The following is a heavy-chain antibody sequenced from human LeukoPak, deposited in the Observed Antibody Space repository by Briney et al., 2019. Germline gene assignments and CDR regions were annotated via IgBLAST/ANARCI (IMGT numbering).Heavy chain of an antibody. J-gene: IGHJ5*02. CDR1: GFTFSSYW. V-gene: IGHV3-74*01. Sequence: GGSLGLSCAASGFTFSSYWMHWVRQAPGKGLVWVSRINSDGSSTSYADSVKGRFTISRDNAKNTLYLQMNSLRAEDTAVYYCARGPFHHSSTNEFDPWGQGTLVTVSS. D-gene: IGHD3-22*01. CDR3: ARGPFHHSSTNEFDP. CDR2: INSDGSST.